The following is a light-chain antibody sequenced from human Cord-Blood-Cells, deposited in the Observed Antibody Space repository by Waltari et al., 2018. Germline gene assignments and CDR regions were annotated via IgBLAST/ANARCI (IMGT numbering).Light chain of an antibody. CDR1: SSDVGGYNY. CDR2: DVS. J-gene: IGLJ1*01. Sequence: QSALTQPASVSGSPGQSITISCTVTSSDVGGYNYVYWYQQHPGKAPKLMIYDVSNRSEVVSNRFSGAKSGNTASLTISGLQAEDEADYYCSSYTSSSTYVFGTGTKVTVL. V-gene: IGLV2-14*03. CDR3: SSYTSSSTYV.